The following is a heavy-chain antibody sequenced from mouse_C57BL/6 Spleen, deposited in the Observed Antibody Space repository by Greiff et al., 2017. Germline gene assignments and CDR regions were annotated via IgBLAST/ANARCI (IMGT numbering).Heavy chain of an antibody. J-gene: IGHJ2*01. D-gene: IGHD1-1*01. V-gene: IGHV14-2*01. CDR3: APNPCYGRSYGGY. CDR1: GFNIKDYC. Sequence: EVQLQQSGAELVKPGASVKLSCTASGFNIKDYCMHWVKQRTEQGLEWIGRIDPEDGETNYAPKFQGKATMTADTSSTTAYMQLSSLTSEDTAVYYCAPNPCYGRSYGGYWGQGTTLTVSS. CDR2: IDPEDGET.